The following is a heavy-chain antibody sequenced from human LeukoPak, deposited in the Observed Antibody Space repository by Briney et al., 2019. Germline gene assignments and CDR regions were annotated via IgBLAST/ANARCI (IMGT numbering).Heavy chain of an antibody. Sequence: ASVKVSCKASGGTFSSYAISWVRQAPGQGLEWMGGIIPIFGTANYAQKFQGRVTITADESTSTAYMELSSLRSEDTAVYYCARVDISTGYSPDYWGQGTLVTVSS. CDR1: GGTFSSYA. D-gene: IGHD3-9*01. CDR2: IIPIFGTA. V-gene: IGHV1-69*01. CDR3: ARVDISTGYSPDY. J-gene: IGHJ4*02.